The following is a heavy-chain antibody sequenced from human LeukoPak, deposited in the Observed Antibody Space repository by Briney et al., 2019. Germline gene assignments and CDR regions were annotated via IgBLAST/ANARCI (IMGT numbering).Heavy chain of an antibody. D-gene: IGHD4-11*01. V-gene: IGHV4-61*02. CDR1: GGSISSGSYY. Sequence: SQTLSLTCTVSGGSISSGSYYWSWIRQPAGKGLEWIGRIYTSGSTNYNPSLKSRVTISVDTSKNQFSLKLSSVTAADTAVYYCARGSPRLAVTIDHWGQGTLVTVSS. J-gene: IGHJ4*02. CDR2: IYTSGST. CDR3: ARGSPRLAVTIDH.